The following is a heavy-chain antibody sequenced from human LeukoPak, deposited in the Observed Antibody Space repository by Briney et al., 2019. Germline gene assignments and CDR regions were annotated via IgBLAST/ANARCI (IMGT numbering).Heavy chain of an antibody. J-gene: IGHJ4*02. CDR3: TTDPMYSGSFLHPVYFDY. CDR2: IKSKTDGGTT. CDR1: GFTFSSYA. Sequence: GGSLRLSCAASGFTFSSYAMSWVRQAPGKGLEWVGRIKSKTDGGTTDYAAPVKGRFTISRDDSKNTLYLQMNSLKTEDTAVYYCTTDPMYSGSFLHPVYFDYWGQGTLVTVSS. V-gene: IGHV3-15*01. D-gene: IGHD1-26*01.